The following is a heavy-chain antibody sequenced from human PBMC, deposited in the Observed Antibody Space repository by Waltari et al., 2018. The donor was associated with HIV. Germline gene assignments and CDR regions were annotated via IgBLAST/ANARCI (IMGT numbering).Heavy chain of an antibody. V-gene: IGHV1-8*01. CDR2: MNPNSGNT. CDR1: GYPLASYD. J-gene: IGHJ6*02. Sequence: QVQLVQSVAEVMKPVASVMVSCKDFGYPLASYDIYWVRKTTGQGLEWMEWMNPNSGNTGYAQKFQGRVTMTRNTSISTAYMELSSLRSEDTAVYYCARVDTAMAGIYYYYGMDVWGQGTTVTVSS. D-gene: IGHD5-18*01. CDR3: ARVDTAMAGIYYYYGMDV.